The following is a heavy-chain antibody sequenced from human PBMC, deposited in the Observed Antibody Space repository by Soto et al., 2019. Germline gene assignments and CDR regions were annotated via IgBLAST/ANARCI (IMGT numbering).Heavy chain of an antibody. CDR1: GFTFSSYA. J-gene: IGHJ4*02. V-gene: IGHV3-30-3*01. CDR3: ARGGNLWFGEPFDY. CDR2: ISYDGSNK. D-gene: IGHD3-10*01. Sequence: QVQLVESGGGVVQPGRSLRLSCAASGFTFSSYAMHWVRQAPGKGLELVAVISYDGSNKYYADSVKGRFTISRDNSKNTLYLQMNSLRAEDTALYYCARGGNLWFGEPFDYWGQGTLVTVSS.